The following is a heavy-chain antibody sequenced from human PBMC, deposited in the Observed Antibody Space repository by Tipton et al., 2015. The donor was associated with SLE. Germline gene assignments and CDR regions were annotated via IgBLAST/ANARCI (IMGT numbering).Heavy chain of an antibody. CDR1: GGSFSGYY. CDR2: INHSGST. V-gene: IGHV4-34*01. J-gene: IGHJ4*02. D-gene: IGHD6-19*01. Sequence: TLSLTCAVYGGSFSGYYWSWIRQPPGKGLEWIGEINHSGSTNYNPSLKSRVTISVDTSKNQFSLKLSSVTAADTAVYYCARLGIAVAGPTDYWGQGTLVTVSS. CDR3: ARLGIAVAGPTDY.